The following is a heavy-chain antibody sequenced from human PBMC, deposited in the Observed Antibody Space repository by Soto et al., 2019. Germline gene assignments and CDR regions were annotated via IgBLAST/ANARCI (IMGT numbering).Heavy chain of an antibody. D-gene: IGHD2-2*02. Sequence: SETLYLTCAVYGGSFSGYYWSWIRQPPGKGLEWIGEINHSGSTNYNPSLKSRVTISVDTSKNQFSLKLSSVTAADTAVYYCARDGYQRLYPYYYYYMDVWGKGTTVT. J-gene: IGHJ6*03. CDR2: INHSGST. CDR1: GGSFSGYY. CDR3: ARDGYQRLYPYYYYYMDV. V-gene: IGHV4-34*01.